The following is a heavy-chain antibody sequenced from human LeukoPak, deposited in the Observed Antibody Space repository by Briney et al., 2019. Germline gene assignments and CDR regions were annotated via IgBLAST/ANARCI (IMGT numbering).Heavy chain of an antibody. V-gene: IGHV3-48*01. Sequence: TGGSLRLSCAASGFAFSSYNMNWVRQAPGKGVEWISYISGNTRTIYYADSVKGRFTISRDNAKNSLYLQMASLRAEDTAVCYCARNPDYYYGLVVWGQGATVTVSS. CDR1: GFAFSSYN. J-gene: IGHJ6*02. CDR2: ISGNTRTI. CDR3: ARNPDYYYGLVV.